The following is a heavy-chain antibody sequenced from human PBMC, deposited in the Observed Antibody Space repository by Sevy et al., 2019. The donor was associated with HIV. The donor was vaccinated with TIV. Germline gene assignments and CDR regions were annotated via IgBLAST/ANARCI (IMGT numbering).Heavy chain of an antibody. CDR1: GITLSTYA. Sequence: GGSLRLSCTASGITLSTYAMKWVRQAPGKGLEWVSGIDDSGTKTYYADSVKGRFTISRDNTENTVSLQMKSLRAEDTAVYYCAKDRYCSGGNCPLDYWGQGTLVTVSS. CDR3: AKDRYCSGGNCPLDY. D-gene: IGHD2-15*01. V-gene: IGHV3-23*01. CDR2: IDDSGTKT. J-gene: IGHJ4*02.